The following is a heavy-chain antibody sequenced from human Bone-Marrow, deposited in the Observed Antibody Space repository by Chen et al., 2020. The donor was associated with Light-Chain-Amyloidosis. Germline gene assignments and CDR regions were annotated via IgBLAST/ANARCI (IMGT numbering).Heavy chain of an antibody. V-gene: IGHV3-49*05. D-gene: IGHD1-26*01. CDR2: IRSNYYGGTT. CDR1: GFSLNDYA. Sequence: EVQVVESGGGLVKPGRSLRLCCTGSGFSLNDYAVSWFRQAPGKGLEWVSFIRSNYYGGTTEYAPSVKGRFTNSRDDSKSIAYLEMTGLKSEDTAVYFCAPGGPIAHGFDSWGQGTVVTVSS. J-gene: IGHJ3*01. CDR3: APGGPIAHGFDS.